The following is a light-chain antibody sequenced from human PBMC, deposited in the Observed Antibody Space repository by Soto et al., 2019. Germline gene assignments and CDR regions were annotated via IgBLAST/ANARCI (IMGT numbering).Light chain of an antibody. CDR3: QQYNNWPIT. CDR2: GAS. V-gene: IGKV3-15*01. Sequence: EIVTTQSPATLSVSPGARATLSCRASQSVSSNLAWYQQKPGQAPRLLIYGASTRATGIPARFSGSGSGTEFTLTISSLQSEDFAVYYCQQYNNWPITFGQGTRLEIK. CDR1: QSVSSN. J-gene: IGKJ5*01.